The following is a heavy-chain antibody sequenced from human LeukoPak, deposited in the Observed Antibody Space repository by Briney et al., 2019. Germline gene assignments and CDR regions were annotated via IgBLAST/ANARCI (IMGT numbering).Heavy chain of an antibody. J-gene: IGHJ5*02. CDR2: SIPVFGSA. V-gene: IGHV1-69*13. CDR1: GGTFSSYA. CDR3: ARGPGVATSHNWFDP. D-gene: IGHD5-24*01. Sequence: SVKVSCKASGGTFSSYAINWVRQAPGQGLEWMGGSIPVFGSANYAQNFQGRVTITADESTSTAYVELTSLTSEDTAVYYCARGPGVATSHNWFDPWGQGTLVTVSS.